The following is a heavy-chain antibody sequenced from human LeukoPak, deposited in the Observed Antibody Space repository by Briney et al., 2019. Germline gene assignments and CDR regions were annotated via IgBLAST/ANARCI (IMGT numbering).Heavy chain of an antibody. D-gene: IGHD2-15*01. V-gene: IGHV4-31*02. CDR3: ARISQSSGGFYY. Sequence: SETLSLTCTVSGGSISNSGGFYWSWIRQHPGDGLEWIGFISYRGSTYYNPSLKSRVSMSVDTSRSQFSLRLTPVTDDDTAVYYCARISQSSGGFYYWGQGTLVTVSS. J-gene: IGHJ4*02. CDR1: GGSISNSGGFY. CDR2: ISYRGST.